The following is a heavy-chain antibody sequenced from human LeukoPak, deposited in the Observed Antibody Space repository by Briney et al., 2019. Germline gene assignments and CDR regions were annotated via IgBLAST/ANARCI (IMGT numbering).Heavy chain of an antibody. J-gene: IGHJ4*02. V-gene: IGHV4-34*01. CDR1: GGSFSGYY. CDR3: ARLSSGSSSWYDIDY. Sequence: SETLSLTCAVYGGSFSGYYWSWIRQPPGKGLEWIGEINHSGSTNYNPSLKSRVTISVDTSKNQFSLRLNSVTAADTAVYYCARLSSGSSSWYDIDYWGQGTLVTVSS. CDR2: INHSGST. D-gene: IGHD6-13*01.